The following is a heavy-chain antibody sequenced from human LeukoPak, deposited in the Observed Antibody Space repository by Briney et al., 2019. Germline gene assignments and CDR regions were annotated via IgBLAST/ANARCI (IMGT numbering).Heavy chain of an antibody. CDR2: LTSGGVSA. D-gene: IGHD5-18*01. V-gene: IGHV3-11*04. CDR1: GFTLSDYS. J-gene: IGHJ4*02. CDR3: ASSLNTVMVSPDYLEY. Sequence: GGSLRLSRAASGFTLSDYSMTWVRQAPGQGLEWISFLTSGGVSAFYADSVRGRYTASRDDARNPLSLYMNTLRADDTAVYYCASSLNTVMVSPDYLEYWGAGTLVTVSS.